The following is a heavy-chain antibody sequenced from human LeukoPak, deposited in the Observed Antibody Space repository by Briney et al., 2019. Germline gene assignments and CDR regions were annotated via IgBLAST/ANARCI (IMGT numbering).Heavy chain of an antibody. CDR1: GDTFSSYA. J-gene: IGHJ5*02. CDR3: AREWSSSLEGINWFDP. D-gene: IGHD6-6*01. V-gene: IGHV1-69*05. Sequence: SVKVSRKASGDTFSSYAISWVRQAPGQGLEWMGGIIPIFGTANYAQKFQGRVTITTDESTSTAYMELSSLRSEDTAVYYCAREWSSSLEGINWFDPWGQGTLVTVSP. CDR2: IIPIFGTA.